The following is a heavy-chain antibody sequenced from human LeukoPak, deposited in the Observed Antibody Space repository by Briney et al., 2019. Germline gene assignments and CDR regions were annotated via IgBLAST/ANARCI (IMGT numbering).Heavy chain of an antibody. CDR1: GYSFTSYW. Sequence: GESLKISCKGSGYSFTSYWIGWVRQMPGKGLEWMGIIYPGDSDTRYRPSFQGQVTISADKSISTAYLQLSSLKASDTAMYYCARRSVVASFDYWGQGTLVTVSS. D-gene: IGHD2-15*01. V-gene: IGHV5-51*01. CDR3: ARRSVVASFDY. CDR2: IYPGDSDT. J-gene: IGHJ4*02.